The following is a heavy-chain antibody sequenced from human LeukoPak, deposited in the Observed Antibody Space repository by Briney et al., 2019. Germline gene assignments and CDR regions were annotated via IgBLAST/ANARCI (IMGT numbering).Heavy chain of an antibody. CDR2: ISAYNGYT. CDR3: ARLVSYFGSGSYYSDY. J-gene: IGHJ4*02. CDR1: GYTFTGYY. D-gene: IGHD3-10*01. V-gene: IGHV1-18*04. Sequence: GASVKVSCKASGYTFTGYYMHWVRQAPGQGLEWMGWISAYNGYTKYAQKFQDRVTMTTDTSTSTAYMELRSLRSDDTAVYYCARLVSYFGSGSYYSDYWGQGTLVTVAS.